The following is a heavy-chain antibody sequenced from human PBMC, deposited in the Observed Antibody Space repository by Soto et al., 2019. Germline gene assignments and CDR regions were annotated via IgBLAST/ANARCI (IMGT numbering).Heavy chain of an antibody. V-gene: IGHV4-34*01. CDR1: GGSFRGYH. J-gene: IGHJ4*02. CDR2: INHSGST. D-gene: IGHD2-21*01. CDR3: ARSEGRPPGDCCSFDY. Sequence: SETLSLTCAVYGGSFRGYHWSWIRQPPGKGLEWIGEINHSGSTKYNPSLKSRVTISVDTSKNQFSLKLSSVTAADTAVYYCARSEGRPPGDCCSFDYWGQGTLVTVSS.